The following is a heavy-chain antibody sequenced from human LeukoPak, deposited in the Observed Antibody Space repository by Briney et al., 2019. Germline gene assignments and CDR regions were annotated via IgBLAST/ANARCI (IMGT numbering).Heavy chain of an antibody. J-gene: IGHJ4*02. Sequence: GRSLRLSCAASGFTFSSYWMSWVRQAPGKGLEWVANIKQDGSEKYYVDSVKGRFTISRDNAKNSLYLQMNSLRAEDTAVYYCAREALGYFGGPFDYWGQGTLVTVSS. CDR2: IKQDGSEK. V-gene: IGHV3-7*01. CDR1: GFTFSSYW. CDR3: AREALGYFGGPFDY. D-gene: IGHD3-3*01.